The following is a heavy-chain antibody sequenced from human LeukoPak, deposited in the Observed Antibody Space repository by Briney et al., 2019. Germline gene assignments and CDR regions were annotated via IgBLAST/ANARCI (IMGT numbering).Heavy chain of an antibody. CDR1: GYTFTSYD. V-gene: IGHV1-8*03. D-gene: IGHD6-13*01. CDR2: MNPNSGNT. Sequence: SVKVSCKASGYTFTSYDINWVRQATGQGLEWMGWMNPNSGNTAYEQKFQGRVTITRNTSISTAYMELSSLRSEDTAVYYCARVHYISNWYYAFDIWGQGTMVTVSS. J-gene: IGHJ3*02. CDR3: ARVHYISNWYYAFDI.